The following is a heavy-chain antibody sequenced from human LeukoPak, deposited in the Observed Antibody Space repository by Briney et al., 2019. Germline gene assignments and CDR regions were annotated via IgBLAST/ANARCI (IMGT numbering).Heavy chain of an antibody. Sequence: ASVKVSCKASGYTFTSYGISWVRQAPGQGLEWMGWISAYNGNTNYAQKLQGRVTMITDTSTSTAYMELRSLRSDDTAVYYCARGGSYYDFWSGYYTEYFDYWGQGTLVTVSS. CDR3: ARGGSYYDFWSGYYTEYFDY. CDR1: GYTFTSYG. J-gene: IGHJ4*02. V-gene: IGHV1-18*01. CDR2: ISAYNGNT. D-gene: IGHD3-3*01.